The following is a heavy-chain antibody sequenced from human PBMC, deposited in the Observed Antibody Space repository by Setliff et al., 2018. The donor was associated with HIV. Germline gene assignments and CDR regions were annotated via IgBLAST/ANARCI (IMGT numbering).Heavy chain of an antibody. CDR1: GGPISSSNYF. J-gene: IGHJ4*02. CDR3: ARGLLVWLGEFSGWDTTDPCYFDY. V-gene: IGHV4-61*09. Sequence: PSETLSLTCTVSGGPISSSNYFWSWIRQPAGKGLEWIGHIFTSGSTSYNPSLKSRLTMSINTSKNQFSLKMNSVTAADTAVYYCARGLLVWLGEFSGWDTTDPCYFDYWGQGTLVTVSS. CDR2: IFTSGST. D-gene: IGHD3-10*01.